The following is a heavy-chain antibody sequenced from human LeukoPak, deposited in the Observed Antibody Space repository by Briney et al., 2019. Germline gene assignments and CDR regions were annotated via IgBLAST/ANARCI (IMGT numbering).Heavy chain of an antibody. CDR1: GYTFTGYY. Sequence: GASVKVSCKASGYTFTGYYMHWVRQAPGQGLEWVGWINPNSGATNFAQNFQGRVTMTRDTSISTAYMELSSLTIDDTAVYYCVREGSSGWYKIFDYWGQGTLVTVSS. J-gene: IGHJ4*02. CDR3: VREGSSGWYKIFDY. D-gene: IGHD6-19*01. CDR2: INPNSGAT. V-gene: IGHV1-2*02.